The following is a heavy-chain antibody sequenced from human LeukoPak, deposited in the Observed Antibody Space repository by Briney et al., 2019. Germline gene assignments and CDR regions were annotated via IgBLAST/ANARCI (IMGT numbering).Heavy chain of an antibody. CDR3: AREPPRWYSSGGY. CDR1: GYTFTGYY. CDR2: INPNSGGP. J-gene: IGHJ4*02. D-gene: IGHD6-19*01. V-gene: IGHV1-2*06. Sequence: GASVKVSCKASGYTFTGYYMHWVRQAPGQGLEWMGRINPNSGGPNYAQKFQGRVTMTRDTSISTAYMELSRLRSDDTAVYYCAREPPRWYSSGGYWGQGTLVTVSS.